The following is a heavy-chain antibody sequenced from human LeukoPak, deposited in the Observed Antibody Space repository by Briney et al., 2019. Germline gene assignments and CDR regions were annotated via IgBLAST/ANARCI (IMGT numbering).Heavy chain of an antibody. Sequence: SETLSLACAVHGGSFSGYHWSWIRQSPGKGLEWIGEITYNGITNYNPSLKVTISVDTSKNLLSLKLSSVTAADTAVYYCARGGQQLVPWGQGTLVTVSS. D-gene: IGHD6-13*01. J-gene: IGHJ4*02. CDR3: ARGGQQLVP. CDR1: GGSFSGYH. V-gene: IGHV4-34*01. CDR2: ITYNGIT.